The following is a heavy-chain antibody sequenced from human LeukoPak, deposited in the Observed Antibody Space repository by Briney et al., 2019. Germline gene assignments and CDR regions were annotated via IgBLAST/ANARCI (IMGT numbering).Heavy chain of an antibody. CDR1: GFTFSSYA. CDR2: ISGSGGST. CDR3: AKDDPIIMIVAREYNWFDP. V-gene: IGHV3-23*01. D-gene: IGHD3-22*01. Sequence: GGSLRLSCAASGFTFSSYAMSWVRQAPGKGLEWVSAISGSGGSTYYADSVKGRFTISRDNSKNTLYLQMNSLRAEDTAVYYCAKDDPIIMIVAREYNWFDPWGQGTLVTVSS. J-gene: IGHJ5*02.